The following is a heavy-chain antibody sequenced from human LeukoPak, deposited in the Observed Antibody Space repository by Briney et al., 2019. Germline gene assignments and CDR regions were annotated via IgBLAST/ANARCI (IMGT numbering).Heavy chain of an antibody. J-gene: IGHJ5*02. CDR2: IYYSGST. CDR1: GGSISSSSYY. V-gene: IGHV4-39*01. D-gene: IGHD2-2*01. Sequence: PSETLSLTCTVSGGSISSSSYYWGWIRQPPGKGLEWIGSIYYSGSTYYNPSLKSRVTISVDTSKNPFSLKLSSVTAADTAVYYCARHVLVPAANNWFDPWGQGTLVTVSS. CDR3: ARHVLVPAANNWFDP.